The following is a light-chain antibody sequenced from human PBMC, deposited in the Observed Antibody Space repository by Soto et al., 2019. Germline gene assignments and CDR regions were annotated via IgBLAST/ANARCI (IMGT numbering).Light chain of an antibody. CDR1: RTIDNY. CDR3: QQSFSIPLT. Sequence: EIQMTQSPSSLSASVGERGTIIRRASRTIDNYLNWYQHKQGQAPTVLIYAASSLQNGVPARFGGSGYGTDFNLTISNLQTEDCAMYYCQQSFSIPLTFGGGTKVDIK. J-gene: IGKJ4*01. V-gene: IGKV1-39*01. CDR2: AAS.